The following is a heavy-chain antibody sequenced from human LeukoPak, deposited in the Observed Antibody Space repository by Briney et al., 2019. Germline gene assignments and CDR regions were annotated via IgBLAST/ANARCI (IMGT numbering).Heavy chain of an antibody. V-gene: IGHV3-74*01. D-gene: IGHD6-6*01. CDR2: INSDGSST. CDR1: GFTFSSYW. CDR3: ARGLSGYASSLGY. Sequence: GGTLRLSCAASGFTFSSYWMHWVRQAPGKGLVWVSRINSDGSSTGYADSVRGRFSISRDNAKNTLYLQMDSLRAEDTAVYYCARGLSGYASSLGYWGQGTLVTVSA. J-gene: IGHJ4*02.